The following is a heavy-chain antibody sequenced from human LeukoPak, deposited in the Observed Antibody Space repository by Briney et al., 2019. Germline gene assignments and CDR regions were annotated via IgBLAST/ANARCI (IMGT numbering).Heavy chain of an antibody. J-gene: IGHJ4*02. Sequence: PSETLSLTCTVSGGSISSGGYYWSWIRQHPGTGLEWIGYIYYSGSTYYNPSLKSRVTISVDTSKNQFSLKLSSVTAADTAVYYCARGAGVTDHGYSSSWYARWGQGTLVTVSS. CDR1: GGSISSGGYY. CDR3: ARGAGVTDHGYSSSWYAR. D-gene: IGHD6-13*01. CDR2: IYYSGST. V-gene: IGHV4-31*03.